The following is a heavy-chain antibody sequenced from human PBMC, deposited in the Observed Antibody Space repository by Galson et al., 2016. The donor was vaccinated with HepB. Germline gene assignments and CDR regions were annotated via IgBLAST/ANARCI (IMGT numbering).Heavy chain of an antibody. J-gene: IGHJ2*01. CDR2: TRNKARSYTT. D-gene: IGHD6-6*01. CDR1: GFMFSDHY. V-gene: IGHV3-72*01. Sequence: SLRLSCAASGFMFSDHYTDWVRQAPGKGLEWVARTRNKARSYTTEYAASVNGRFTISRGDSQNSVYLQMNSLNTEDTALYYCIRASSSSGYWYFDLWGRGTLVTVSS. CDR3: IRASSSSGYWYFDL.